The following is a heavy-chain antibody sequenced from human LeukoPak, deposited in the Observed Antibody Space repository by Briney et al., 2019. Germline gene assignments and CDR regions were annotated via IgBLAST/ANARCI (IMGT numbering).Heavy chain of an antibody. CDR1: GYSFTTYW. D-gene: IGHD2-15*01. CDR3: ARLRCRGGSCYSVWDF. CDR2: IDPSDSYT. V-gene: IGHV5-10-1*01. J-gene: IGHJ4*02. Sequence: HGESLRISCKGSGYSFTTYWISWVRQMPGKGLEWMGMIDPSDSYTNYSPSFQGHVTISSDKSISTAYLQWSSLKASDTAIYYCARLRCRGGSCYSVWDFWGQGTLVTVS.